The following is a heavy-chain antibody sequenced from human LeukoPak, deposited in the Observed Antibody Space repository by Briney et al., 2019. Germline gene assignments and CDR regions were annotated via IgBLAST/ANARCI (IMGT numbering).Heavy chain of an antibody. V-gene: IGHV3-7*05. J-gene: IGHJ4*02. CDR1: GFSFSGHW. D-gene: IGHD2-15*01. Sequence: PGGSLRLSCAASGFSFSGHWMNWVRQPPGKGLEWVANIKADGSEKYYVDSVKGRFTISRDDAKRTVDLQIDNLRAEDTAIYYCACRNNFEYWGQGALVTVSS. CDR2: IKADGSEK. CDR3: ACRNNFEY.